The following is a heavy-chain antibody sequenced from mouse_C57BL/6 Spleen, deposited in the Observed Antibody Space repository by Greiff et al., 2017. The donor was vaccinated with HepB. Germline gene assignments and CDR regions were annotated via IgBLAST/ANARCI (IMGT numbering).Heavy chain of an antibody. V-gene: IGHV1-55*01. J-gene: IGHJ4*01. CDR3: AREGPYYAMDY. CDR1: GYTFPSYW. CDR2: IYPGSGST. Sequence: VQLQQPGAELVKPGASVKMSCKASGYTFPSYWITWVKQRPGQGLEWIGDIYPGSGSTNYNEKFKSKATLTVDTSSSTAYMQLSSLTSEDSAVYYCAREGPYYAMDYWGQGTSVTVSS.